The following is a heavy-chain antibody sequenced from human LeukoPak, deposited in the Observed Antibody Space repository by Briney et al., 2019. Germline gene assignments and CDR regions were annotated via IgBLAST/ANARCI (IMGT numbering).Heavy chain of an antibody. CDR1: EFTFSSFW. CDR3: ARGGVAGNY. D-gene: IGHD6-19*01. Sequence: PGGSLRLSCAASEFTFSSFWMSWVRQAPGKGLEWVANIKQDGSEKRYVDSVKGRFTISRDNAKNSLYLQMNSLRAEDTAVYYCARGGVAGNYWGQGTLVTVSS. J-gene: IGHJ4*02. V-gene: IGHV3-7*01. CDR2: IKQDGSEK.